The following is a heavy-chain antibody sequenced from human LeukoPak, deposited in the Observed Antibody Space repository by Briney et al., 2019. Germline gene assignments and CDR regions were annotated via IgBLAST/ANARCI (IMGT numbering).Heavy chain of an antibody. CDR1: GFTFSSYA. V-gene: IGHV3-30-3*01. CDR2: ISYDGSNK. D-gene: IGHD6-19*01. Sequence: GGSLRLSCAASGFTFSSYAMHWVRQAPGKGLEWVAVISYDGSNKYYADSVKGRFTISRDNSKNTLYLQMNSLRAEDTAVYYCARDLPYSSGWTKSYYYYGMDVWGQGTTVTVS. CDR3: ARDLPYSSGWTKSYYYYGMDV. J-gene: IGHJ6*02.